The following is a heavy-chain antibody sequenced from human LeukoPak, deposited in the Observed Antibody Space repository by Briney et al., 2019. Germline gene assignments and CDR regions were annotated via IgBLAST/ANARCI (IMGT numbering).Heavy chain of an antibody. V-gene: IGHV1-8*01. Sequence: GASVKVSCKASGYTFTSYDINWVRQATGQGPEWMGWMNPNSGNTGYAQKFQGRVTMTRNTSISTAYMELSSLRSEDTAVYYCARGLLYRGYSYGSGGDYWGQGTLVTVSS. CDR3: ARGLLYRGYSYGSGGDY. D-gene: IGHD5-18*01. CDR1: GYTFTSYD. J-gene: IGHJ4*02. CDR2: MNPNSGNT.